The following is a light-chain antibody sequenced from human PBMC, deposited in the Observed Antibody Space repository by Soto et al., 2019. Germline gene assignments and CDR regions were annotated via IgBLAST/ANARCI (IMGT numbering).Light chain of an antibody. CDR2: AAS. J-gene: IGKJ2*01. Sequence: DIQMTQSPSTLSASVGDGVTITCRASQRISTWLAWYQQKPGKAPKLLIYAASSLQSGVPSRFSGSGSGTDFTLTISSLQAEDIATYYCQQSYSTPMYTFGQGTKLEIK. CDR1: QRISTW. CDR3: QQSYSTPMYT. V-gene: IGKV1-39*01.